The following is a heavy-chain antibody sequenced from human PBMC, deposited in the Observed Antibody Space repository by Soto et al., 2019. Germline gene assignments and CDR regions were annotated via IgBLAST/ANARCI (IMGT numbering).Heavy chain of an antibody. CDR3: TRILRNLDAFDI. V-gene: IGHV3-49*04. CDR2: IRSKAYGGTT. D-gene: IGHD1-26*01. J-gene: IGHJ3*02. CDR1: GFTFGDYA. Sequence: GGSLRLSCTASGFTFGDYAMSWVRQAPGKGLEWVGFIRSKAYGGTTEYAASVKGRFTISRDDSKSIAYLQMNSLKTEDTAVYYCTRILRNLDAFDIWGQGTMVTVSS.